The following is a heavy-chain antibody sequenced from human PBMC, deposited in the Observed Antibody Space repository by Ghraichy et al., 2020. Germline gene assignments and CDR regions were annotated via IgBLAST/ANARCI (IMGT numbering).Heavy chain of an antibody. CDR3: ARGGGWYYYDY. J-gene: IGHJ4*02. CDR1: GYTYTTFY. CDR2: INPKNGEK. V-gene: IGHV1-2*02. Sequence: ASVKVSCKASGYTYTTFYIHWMRQTPGQGLEFLGWINPKNGEKKYARNFQGRVTLTRDTPITTAYMELNSLRSDDTAVYFCARGGGWYYYDYWGQGTLVTVSS. D-gene: IGHD6-19*01.